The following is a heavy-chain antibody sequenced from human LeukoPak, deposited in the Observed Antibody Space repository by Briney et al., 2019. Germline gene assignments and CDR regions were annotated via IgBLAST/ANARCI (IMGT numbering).Heavy chain of an antibody. CDR1: GYSFPSYW. CDR2: IYPGDSDT. J-gene: IGHJ4*02. CDR3: ARGINYNDRSGYDY. Sequence: GESLKISCKGSGYSFPSYWIAWVRQMPGKGLEWMGIIYPGDSDTRYSSSFQGLVTISADKSISTAYLQWSSLKASDTAMYYCARGINYNDRSGYDYWGQGTLVTVSS. D-gene: IGHD3-22*01. V-gene: IGHV5-51*01.